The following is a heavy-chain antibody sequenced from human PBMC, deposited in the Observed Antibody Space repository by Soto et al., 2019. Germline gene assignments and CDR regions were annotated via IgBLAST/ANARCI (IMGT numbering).Heavy chain of an antibody. CDR1: GGSVSSGSYY. V-gene: IGHV4-61*01. Sequence: PSETLSLTCTVSGGSVSSGSYYWSWIRQPPGKGLEWIGYIYYSGSTNYNPSLKSRVTISVDTSKNQFSLKLSSVTAADTAVYYCASTKEDTAMVGTFDYWGQGTLVTAPQ. J-gene: IGHJ4*02. CDR3: ASTKEDTAMVGTFDY. CDR2: IYYSGST. D-gene: IGHD5-18*01.